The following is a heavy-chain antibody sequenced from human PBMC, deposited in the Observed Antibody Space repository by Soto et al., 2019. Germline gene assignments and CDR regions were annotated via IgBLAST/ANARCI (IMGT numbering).Heavy chain of an antibody. V-gene: IGHV4-59*01. CDR1: GGSISSYY. CDR2: IYYSGST. CDR3: ARVTSGQDDP. J-gene: IGHJ5*02. Sequence: QVQLQESGPGLVKPSETLSLTCTVSGGSISSYYWSWIRQPPGKGLEWIGYIYYSGSTNYNPSLKSRVTISVDTSKNQFSLKLSSVTAADTAVYYCARVTSGQDDPWGQGTLVTVSS.